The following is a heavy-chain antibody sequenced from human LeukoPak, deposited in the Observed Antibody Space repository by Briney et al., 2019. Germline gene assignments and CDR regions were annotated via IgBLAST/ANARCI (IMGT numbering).Heavy chain of an antibody. D-gene: IGHD1-26*01. J-gene: IGHJ5*02. Sequence: SSQTLSLTCAISGDSVSSNSAAWDWIRQSPSRGLEWLGRTYYRSRWYYDYAVSVKSRITINPDTSKNQFSLQLNSVTPEDTAVYYCAREILDSGSFNWFDPWGQGTLVTVSS. CDR2: TYYRSRWYY. CDR1: GDSVSSNSAA. V-gene: IGHV6-1*01. CDR3: AREILDSGSFNWFDP.